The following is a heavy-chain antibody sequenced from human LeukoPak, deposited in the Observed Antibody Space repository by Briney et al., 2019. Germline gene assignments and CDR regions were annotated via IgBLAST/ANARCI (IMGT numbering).Heavy chain of an antibody. V-gene: IGHV3-48*04. CDR3: VARGGWARFDY. CDR1: GFTFSTYS. J-gene: IGHJ4*02. Sequence: PGGSLRLSCAASGFTFSTYSMNWIRQAPGKGLEWVAYISDGTSTMYYTDSVKGRFTISRDDETNSLYLEMKSLRAEDTAVYYCVARGGWARFDYWGQGTLVTVSS. CDR2: ISDGTSTM. D-gene: IGHD6-19*01.